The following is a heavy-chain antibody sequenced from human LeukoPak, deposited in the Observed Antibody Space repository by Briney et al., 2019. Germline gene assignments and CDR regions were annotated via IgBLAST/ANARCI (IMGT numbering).Heavy chain of an antibody. CDR1: GGSISSGDYY. D-gene: IGHD2-2*01. Sequence: PSQTLSLTCTVSGGSISSGDYYWSWIRQPPGKGLEWIGYIYYSGSTYYNPSLKSRVTISVDASKNQFSLKLSSVTAADTAVYYCAREASYCSSTSCYRVSAFDIWGQGTMSPSLQ. V-gene: IGHV4-30-4*01. CDR3: AREASYCSSTSCYRVSAFDI. CDR2: IYYSGST. J-gene: IGHJ3*02.